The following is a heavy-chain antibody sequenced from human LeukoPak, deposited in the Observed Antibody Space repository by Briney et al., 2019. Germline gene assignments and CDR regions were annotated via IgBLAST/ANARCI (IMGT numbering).Heavy chain of an antibody. J-gene: IGHJ5*02. CDR1: GGSFTDYY. Sequence: SETLSHTCAVYGGSFTDYYWNWSRQPPGKGLEWMWEINHSGITHYNPSLKSRVTISADTSKNQFSLKLNSVTAADTAVYYCAGRPIKIFGVVIRSRRHLFDPWAQGTLVTVSS. CDR3: AGRPIKIFGVVIRSRRHLFDP. V-gene: IGHV4-34*01. D-gene: IGHD3-3*01. CDR2: INHSGIT.